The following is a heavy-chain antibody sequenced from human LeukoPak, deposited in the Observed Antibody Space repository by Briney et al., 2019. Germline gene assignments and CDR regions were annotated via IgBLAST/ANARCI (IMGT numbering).Heavy chain of an antibody. D-gene: IGHD1-26*01. J-gene: IGHJ4*02. CDR1: GYIFTGYY. CDR2: ISPNSGGT. CDR3: ARDRKVGATISTNDY. Sequence: GASVKVSCKASGYIFTGYYMHWVRQAPGQGLEWMGWISPNSGGTDYAQKFQGRVTMTRDTSISTAYMELSRLRSDDTAVYYCARDRKVGATISTNDYWGQGTLVTVSS. V-gene: IGHV1-2*02.